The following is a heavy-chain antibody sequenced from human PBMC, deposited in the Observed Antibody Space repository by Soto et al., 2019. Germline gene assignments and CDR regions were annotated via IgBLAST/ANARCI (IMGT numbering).Heavy chain of an antibody. CDR1: GFTFSSYG. D-gene: IGHD3-22*01. J-gene: IGHJ4*02. CDR3: ARVGYYYDSSGYYYFDY. CDR2: IWYDGSNK. V-gene: IGHV3-33*01. Sequence: QVQLVESGGGVVQPGRSLRLSCAASGFTFSSYGMHWVRQAPGKGLEWVAVIWYDGSNKYYADSVKGRFTISRDNSKNTLYLQMNSLRAEDTAVYYCARVGYYYDSSGYYYFDYWGQGTLVTVCS.